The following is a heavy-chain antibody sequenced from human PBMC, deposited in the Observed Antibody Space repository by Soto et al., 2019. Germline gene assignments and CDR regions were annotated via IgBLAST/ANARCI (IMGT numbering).Heavy chain of an antibody. CDR2: IYYSGST. J-gene: IGHJ5*02. D-gene: IGHD3-3*01. Sequence: PSETLSLTCTVSGGSISSYYWSWIRQPPGKGLEWIGYIYYSGSTNYNPSLKSRVTISVDTSKNQFSLKLSSVTAADTAVYYCARANDDFGSGYGKWLDPCGKGTLVTVSS. CDR1: GGSISSYY. V-gene: IGHV4-59*01. CDR3: ARANDDFGSGYGKWLDP.